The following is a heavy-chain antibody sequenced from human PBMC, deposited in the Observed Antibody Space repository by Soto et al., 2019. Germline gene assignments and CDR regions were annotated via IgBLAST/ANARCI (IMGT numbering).Heavy chain of an antibody. CDR3: ARANSAPDY. CDR1: GYTFTDYY. CDR2: INPSGGSP. J-gene: IGHJ4*02. V-gene: IGHV1-46*01. Sequence: SCKASGYTFTDYYMHWVRQAPGQGLEWMGIINPSGGSPSYAQRFQGRITMTGDTSTSTVFLDLSSLRYEDTAVYYCARANSAPDYWGQGTLVTVSS. D-gene: IGHD6-13*01.